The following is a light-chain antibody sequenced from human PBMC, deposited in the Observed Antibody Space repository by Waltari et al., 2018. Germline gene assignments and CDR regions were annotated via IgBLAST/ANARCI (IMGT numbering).Light chain of an antibody. CDR3: AAWDDSLNGHWV. V-gene: IGLV1-44*01. Sequence: QSVLTQPPSASGTPGQRVTISCSGSTSNIGSNLVNWYQQPPGKAPKLLTYRSDKRPSGGPDRFPGSKSGTSASLAISGLQSEDEADYYCAAWDDSLNGHWVFGGGTKVTVL. CDR1: TSNIGSNL. J-gene: IGLJ3*02. CDR2: RSD.